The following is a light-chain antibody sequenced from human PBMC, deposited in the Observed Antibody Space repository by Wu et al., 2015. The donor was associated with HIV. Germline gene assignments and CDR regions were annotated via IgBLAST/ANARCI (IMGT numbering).Light chain of an antibody. J-gene: IGKJ1*01. CDR3: QHYEGFPWA. Sequence: DIQMTQSPSTLSASVGYRVTITCRASQTISTSLAWYQQKPGKAPKLLIYKASNLESGVPSRFSGSGSGTEFTLTISSLQPDDFATYYCQHYEGFPWAFGQGTKVEI. V-gene: IGKV1-5*03. CDR1: QTISTS. CDR2: KAS.